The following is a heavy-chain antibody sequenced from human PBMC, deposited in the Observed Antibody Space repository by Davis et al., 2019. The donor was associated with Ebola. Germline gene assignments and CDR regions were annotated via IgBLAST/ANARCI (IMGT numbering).Heavy chain of an antibody. D-gene: IGHD2-2*02. CDR3: ARWGVVPAAIGMDV. CDR1: GGTFSSYA. CDR2: IIPIFGTA. Sequence: SVKVSCKVSGGTFSSYAISWVRQAPGQGLEWMGGIIPIFGTANYAQKFQGRVTITADKSTSTAYMELSSLRSEDTAVYYCARWGVVPAAIGMDVWGQGTTVTVSS. J-gene: IGHJ6*02. V-gene: IGHV1-69*06.